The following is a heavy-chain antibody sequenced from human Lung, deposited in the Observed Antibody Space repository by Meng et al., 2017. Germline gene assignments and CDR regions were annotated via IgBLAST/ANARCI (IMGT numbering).Heavy chain of an antibody. D-gene: IGHD4-17*01. J-gene: IGHJ4*02. CDR3: ARNGAYCLHS. V-gene: IGHV4-4*02. CDR2: ISHSGNT. Sequence: QVKLQGSGPRLVNPSETLSLTCAVPGGSISSGNWWSWVRQPPGKGLEWIGEISHSGNTNYSPSFRGRVTMSVGRSRDQFSLELNSVTAADTAVYFCARNGAYCLHSWGQGTLVTVSS. CDR1: GGSISSGNW.